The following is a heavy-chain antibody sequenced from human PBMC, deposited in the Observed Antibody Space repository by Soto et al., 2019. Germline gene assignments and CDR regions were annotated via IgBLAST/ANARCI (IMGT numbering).Heavy chain of an antibody. CDR3: AKGLLAIVGTTLPRDAFNI. J-gene: IGHJ3*02. Sequence: QVQLVESGGGVVQPGRSLTLSCAASGFCFTTYVMHWFRQAPGKGLEWVAVISHDGSYKYYGDAVKGRFTISRDTSKNAVYLEMNSLRPEDTAVYYCAKGLLAIVGTTLPRDAFNIWGQGTMVTVSS. CDR1: GFCFTTYV. V-gene: IGHV3-30*18. D-gene: IGHD1-26*01. CDR2: ISHDGSYK.